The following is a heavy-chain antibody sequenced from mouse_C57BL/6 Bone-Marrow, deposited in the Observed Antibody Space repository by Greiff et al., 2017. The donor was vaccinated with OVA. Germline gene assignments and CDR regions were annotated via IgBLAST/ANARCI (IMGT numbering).Heavy chain of an antibody. J-gene: IGHJ1*03. CDR2: IFPGSGST. D-gene: IGHD1-1*01. Sequence: QVQLQQSGPELVRPGASVKISCKAPGYTFTSHWMQWVRQRPGQGLEWIGEIFPGSGSTYYNEKFKGKATLTVDTSSSTAYMQLSSLTSEDAAVYFCARWDYDGSSYGYFDVWGTGTTVTVSS. CDR1: GYTFTSHW. CDR3: ARWDYDGSSYGYFDV. V-gene: IGHV1-56*01.